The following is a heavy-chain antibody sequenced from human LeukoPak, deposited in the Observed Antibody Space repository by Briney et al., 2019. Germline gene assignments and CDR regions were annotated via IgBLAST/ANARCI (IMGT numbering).Heavy chain of an antibody. V-gene: IGHV4-59*01. CDR2: IYYSGST. CDR3: ARVQGYYYWYFDL. D-gene: IGHD3-22*01. J-gene: IGHJ2*01. CDR1: GGSIGSYY. Sequence: SETLSLTCTVSGGSIGSYYWSWIRQPPGKGLEWIGYIYYSGSTNYNPSLKSRVTISVDTSKNQFSLKLSSVTAADTAVYYCARVQGYYYWYFDLWGRGTLVTVSS.